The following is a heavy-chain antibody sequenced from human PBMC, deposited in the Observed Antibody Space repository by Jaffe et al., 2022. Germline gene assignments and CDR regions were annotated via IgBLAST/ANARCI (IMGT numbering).Heavy chain of an antibody. J-gene: IGHJ6*03. D-gene: IGHD3-3*01. CDR2: ISSSSSYI. CDR3: ARDGYYDFWSGYYYYYYMDV. CDR1: GFTFSSYS. Sequence: EVQLVESGGGLVKPGGSLRLSCAASGFTFSSYSMNWVRQAPGKGLEWVSSISSSSSYIYYADSVKGRFTISRDNAKNSLYLQMNSLRAEDTAVYYCARDGYYDFWSGYYYYYYMDVWGKGTTVTVSS. V-gene: IGHV3-21*01.